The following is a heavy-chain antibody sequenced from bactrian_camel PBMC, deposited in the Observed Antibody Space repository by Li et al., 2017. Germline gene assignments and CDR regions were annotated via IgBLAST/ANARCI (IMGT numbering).Heavy chain of an antibody. J-gene: IGHJ4*01. CDR3: AARWSRCSSDWRDWDY. CDR2: IRRDGDE. V-gene: IGHV3S10*01. Sequence: EVQLVESGGGSVQAGGSLRLSCTHSGYISSRHCMGWFRQAPGKAREGIAGIRRDGDEYYAGSVKGRFTISSDDAKNTVHLQMSSLKPEDTSMYYCAARWSRCSSDWRDWDYWGQGTQVTVS. D-gene: IGHD6*01. CDR1: GYISSRHC.